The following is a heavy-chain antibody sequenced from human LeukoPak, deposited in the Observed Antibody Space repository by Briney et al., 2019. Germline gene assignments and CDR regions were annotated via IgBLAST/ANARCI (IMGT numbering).Heavy chain of an antibody. D-gene: IGHD3-16*01. V-gene: IGHV1-69*05. J-gene: IGHJ4*02. Sequence: ASVKVSCKASGGTFSSYAISWVRQAPGQGLEWMGRIIPIFGTANYAQKLQGRVTMTTDTSTSTAYMELRSLRSDDTAVYYCARDLGDDYGDYWGQGTLVTVSS. CDR2: IIPIFGTA. CDR3: ARDLGDDYGDY. CDR1: GGTFSSYA.